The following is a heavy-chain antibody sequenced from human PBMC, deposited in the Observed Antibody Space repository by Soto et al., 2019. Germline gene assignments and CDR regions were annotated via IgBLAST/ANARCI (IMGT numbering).Heavy chain of an antibody. J-gene: IGHJ4*02. CDR2: VDTGNGNT. CDR3: ARDGDTFGIAARQGLDY. D-gene: IGHD6-6*01. CDR1: GYTFTSYS. Sequence: ASVKVSCKASGYTFTSYSIHWVLQAPGESLEWMGWVDTGNGNTKYSQKFQGRVTITRDTYANTADMELSSLRSEDTAVYYCARDGDTFGIAARQGLDYWGQGTLVTVSS. V-gene: IGHV1-3*04.